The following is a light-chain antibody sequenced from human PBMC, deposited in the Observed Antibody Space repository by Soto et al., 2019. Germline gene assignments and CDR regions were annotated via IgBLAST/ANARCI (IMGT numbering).Light chain of an antibody. CDR3: QTWDIGARVV. Sequence: QLVLTQSPPASASLGASVKLTCTLSSGHSSYAIAWHQQQPEKGPRYLMKLSSDGSHSKGDGIPDRFSGSSSGAERYLTISSLQSEDEADYYCQTWDIGARVVFGGGTKLTVL. CDR2: LSSDGSH. CDR1: SGHSSYA. J-gene: IGLJ2*01. V-gene: IGLV4-69*01.